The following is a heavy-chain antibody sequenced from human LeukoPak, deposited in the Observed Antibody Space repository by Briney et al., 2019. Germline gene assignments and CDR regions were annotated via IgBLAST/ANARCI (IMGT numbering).Heavy chain of an antibody. D-gene: IGHD3/OR15-3a*01. CDR1: GFTFSNAW. CDR3: TAGTGRSDFDY. V-gene: IGHV3-15*01. Sequence: GGSLRLSCAASGFTFSNAWMSWVRQAPGRGLEWVGRIKRKGDDGTIDYAAPVKGGLSISRDDSKNTLYLQMNSLKSEDTAVYYCTAGTGRSDFDYWGQGTLVTVSS. CDR2: IKRKGDDGTI. J-gene: IGHJ4*02.